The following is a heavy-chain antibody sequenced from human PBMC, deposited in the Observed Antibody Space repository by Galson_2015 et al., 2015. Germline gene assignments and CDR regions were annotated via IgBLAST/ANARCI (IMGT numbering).Heavy chain of an antibody. V-gene: IGHV1-69*06. D-gene: IGHD2-2*01. Sequence: SVKVSCKASGGSFGIHAISWGRQAPGQGLQWMGGITPMFGSANYAQKFQGRVTSTAEKSTSTANVELSSLRSGDMAVYYWARASQDCTTSSCPYTYWGQGTLVTVSS. J-gene: IGHJ4*02. CDR1: GGSFGIHA. CDR3: ARASQDCTTSSCPYTY. CDR2: ITPMFGSA.